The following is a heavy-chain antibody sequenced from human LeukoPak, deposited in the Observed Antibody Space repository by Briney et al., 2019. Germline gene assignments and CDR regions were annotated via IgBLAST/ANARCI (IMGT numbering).Heavy chain of an antibody. J-gene: IGHJ6*03. Sequence: PGGSLRLSCAASGFTFSSYSMNWVRQAPGKGLEWVSYISSSSSTIYYADSVKGRFTISRDNAKNSLYLQMNSLRAEDTAVYYCARSNIVVVPAAPQVHYYYMDVWGKGTTVTVSS. CDR3: ARSNIVVVPAAPQVHYYYMDV. CDR2: ISSSSSTI. V-gene: IGHV3-48*01. D-gene: IGHD2-2*01. CDR1: GFTFSSYS.